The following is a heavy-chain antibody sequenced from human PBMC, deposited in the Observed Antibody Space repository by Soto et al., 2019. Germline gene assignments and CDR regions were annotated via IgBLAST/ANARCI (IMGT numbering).Heavy chain of an antibody. D-gene: IGHD2-2*01. Sequence: WASVKVSCKASGYTFTSYYMHWVRQAPGQGLEWMGIINPSGGSTSYAQKFQGRVTMTRDTSTSTVYMELSSLRPEDTAVYYCAREGEDIVVVPAAQVYFDYWGQGTLVTVSS. CDR1: GYTFTSYY. CDR2: INPSGGST. J-gene: IGHJ4*02. V-gene: IGHV1-46*01. CDR3: AREGEDIVVVPAAQVYFDY.